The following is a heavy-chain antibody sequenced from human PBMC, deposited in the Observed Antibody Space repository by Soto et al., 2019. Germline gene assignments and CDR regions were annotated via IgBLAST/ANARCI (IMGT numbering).Heavy chain of an antibody. CDR1: GDSIRDGGYY. Sequence: SETLSLTCTVSGDSIRDGGYYWAWIRQRPGQGLEWMGYIYFTGKANYNPSLENRLTMSVDMSRRQLYLRLTSVTAADTAVYFCAKDPSPQPIPAVTPGWFDPWGQGIAVTVSS. CDR2: IYFTGKA. CDR3: AKDPSPQPIPAVTPGWFDP. V-gene: IGHV4-31*03. J-gene: IGHJ5*02. D-gene: IGHD4-4*01.